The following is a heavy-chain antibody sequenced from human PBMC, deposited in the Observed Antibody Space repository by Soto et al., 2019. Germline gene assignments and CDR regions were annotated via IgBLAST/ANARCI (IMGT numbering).Heavy chain of an antibody. CDR1: GGNIRGFY. J-gene: IGHJ3*02. D-gene: IGHD2-15*01. Sequence: FETQPHTNAVEGGNIRGFYWRRILQPPGKGLEWIGEINHSGSTNYNPSLKSRVTISVDTSKNQFSLKLSSVTAADTAVYYCARVNVVVVAATRRVHAFDIWGQGTMVTVSS. CDR3: ARVNVVVVAATRRVHAFDI. CDR2: INHSGST. V-gene: IGHV4-34*01.